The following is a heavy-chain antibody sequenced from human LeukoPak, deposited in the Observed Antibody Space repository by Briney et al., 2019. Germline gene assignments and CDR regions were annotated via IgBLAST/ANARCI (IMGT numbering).Heavy chain of an antibody. CDR2: IYYSGTT. CDR1: GGSISSDGYY. D-gene: IGHD2-15*01. J-gene: IGHJ3*02. CDR3: ARYRDSGGRLAFDI. V-gene: IGHV4-31*03. Sequence: SETLSLTCTVSGGSISSDGYYWTWIRQHPGKGLEWIGYIYYSGTTYYNPSLESRVTLSVGTSKNQFSLRLSSVTAADTAVYYCARYRDSGGRLAFDIWGQGTVATVSS.